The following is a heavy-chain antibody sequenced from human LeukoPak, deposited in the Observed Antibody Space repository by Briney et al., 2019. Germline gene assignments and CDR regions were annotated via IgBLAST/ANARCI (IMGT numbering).Heavy chain of an antibody. CDR1: GGTFSSYA. V-gene: IGHV1-69*13. CDR2: IIPIFGTS. Sequence: SVKVSCKASGGTFSSYAISWVRQAPGQGLEWMGGIIPIFGTSNYAQKFQGRVTITADESTSTAYMELSSPRSEDTAVYYCARVRVGYSYGYFDYWGQGTLVTVSS. D-gene: IGHD5-18*01. CDR3: ARVRVGYSYGYFDY. J-gene: IGHJ4*02.